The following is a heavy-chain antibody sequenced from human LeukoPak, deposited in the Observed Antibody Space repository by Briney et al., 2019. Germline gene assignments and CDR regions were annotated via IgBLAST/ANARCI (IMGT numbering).Heavy chain of an antibody. J-gene: IGHJ4*02. CDR3: ARQTAMGRSGDY. Sequence: GESLKISCKASGYSFTSYWIGWVRQMPGKGLEWMGIIDPSDSETRYTPSFQGQVIISVDKSLPTPYLQWNSLRASDTAMYYCARQTAMGRSGDYWGQGTLVTVSS. CDR1: GYSFTSYW. V-gene: IGHV5-51*01. CDR2: IDPSDSET. D-gene: IGHD5-18*01.